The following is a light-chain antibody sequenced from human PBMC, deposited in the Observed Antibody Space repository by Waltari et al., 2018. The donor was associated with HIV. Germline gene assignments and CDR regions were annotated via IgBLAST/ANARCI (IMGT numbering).Light chain of an antibody. J-gene: IGLJ3*02. V-gene: IGLV2-8*01. CDR2: EVN. CDR1: SSAVGGSKY. Sequence: QSALTQPPSASGSHGQSVTISCPGTSSAVGGSKYVSWYQQHPGKAPKLMIYEVNKRPSGVPDRFSGSKSANTASLTVSGLQADDEADYYCNSYAGSNNWVFGGGTKLTVL. CDR3: NSYAGSNNWV.